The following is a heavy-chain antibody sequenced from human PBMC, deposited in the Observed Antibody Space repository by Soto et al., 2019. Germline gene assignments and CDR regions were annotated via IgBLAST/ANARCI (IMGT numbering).Heavy chain of an antibody. Sequence: PSETLSLTCAVYGASLSDNYCNWLRQPPGKGLEWIGEINHSGNTNYSPSLRSRVTISIDTSKNQLSLNLRSVSAADTAVYYCARGRGEFDPWGQGTPVTVSS. CDR2: INHSGNT. CDR1: GASLSDNY. CDR3: ARGRGEFDP. D-gene: IGHD2-21*01. J-gene: IGHJ5*02. V-gene: IGHV4-34*01.